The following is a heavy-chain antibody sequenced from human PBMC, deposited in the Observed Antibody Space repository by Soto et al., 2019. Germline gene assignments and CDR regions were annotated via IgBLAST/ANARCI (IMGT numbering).Heavy chain of an antibody. CDR3: ARTYCGGDCYFGWFDP. Sequence: GGSLRLSCAASGFTFSSYSMNWVRQAPGEGLEWVSYISSSSSTIYCADSVKGRFTISRDNAKNSLYLQMNSLRDEDTAVYYCARTYCGGDCYFGWFDPWGQGTLVTVSS. CDR2: ISSSSSTI. CDR1: GFTFSSYS. D-gene: IGHD2-21*02. J-gene: IGHJ5*02. V-gene: IGHV3-48*02.